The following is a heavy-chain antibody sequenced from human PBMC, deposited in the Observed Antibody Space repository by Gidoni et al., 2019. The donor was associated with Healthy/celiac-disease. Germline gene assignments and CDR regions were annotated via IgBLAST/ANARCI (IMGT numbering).Heavy chain of an antibody. Sequence: QVQLVQSGAEVKKPGSSVKVSCKASGGTFSSYTISWVRQAPGQGLEWMGRIIPILGIANYAQKFQGRVTITADKSTSTAYMELSSLRSEDTAVYYCAVIPRGYYGMDVWGQGTTVTVSS. D-gene: IGHD2-2*02. CDR2: IIPILGIA. V-gene: IGHV1-69*02. CDR1: GGTFSSYT. J-gene: IGHJ6*02. CDR3: AVIPRGYYGMDV.